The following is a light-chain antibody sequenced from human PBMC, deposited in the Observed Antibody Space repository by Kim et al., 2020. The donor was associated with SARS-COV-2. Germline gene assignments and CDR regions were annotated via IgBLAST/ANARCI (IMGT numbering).Light chain of an antibody. V-gene: IGKV1-16*02. CDR1: KGISKN. CDR3: QQYKSYPLT. J-gene: IGKJ4*01. CDR2: AAS. Sequence: AAVGERVTISSRASKGISKNLAGLQQKPGKAPKVLIYAASILQSGVPSKFSGRGSGTDFTLTIRSLQSEDFATYYCQQYKSYPLTFGGGTKVDIK.